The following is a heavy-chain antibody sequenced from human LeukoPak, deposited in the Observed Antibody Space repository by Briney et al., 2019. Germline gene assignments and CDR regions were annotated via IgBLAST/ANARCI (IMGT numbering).Heavy chain of an antibody. CDR2: ISWNSGSM. D-gene: IGHD3-10*01. CDR1: GFTFDDYA. Sequence: GRPLRLSCAASGFTFDDYAMHWVRQAPGKGLEWVSGISWNSGSMGYADSVKGRFTISRDSAKNSLYLQMNSLRADDTAVYYCARGGDFYWGQGTLVTVSS. J-gene: IGHJ4*02. V-gene: IGHV3-9*01. CDR3: ARGGDFY.